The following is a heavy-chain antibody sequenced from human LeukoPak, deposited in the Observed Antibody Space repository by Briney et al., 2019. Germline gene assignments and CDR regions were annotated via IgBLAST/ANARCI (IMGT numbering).Heavy chain of an antibody. CDR2: IYYRGST. D-gene: IGHD3-16*02. V-gene: IGHV4-59*01. CDR1: GGSICSYY. CDR3: ARVEYDYVWGSYRYGFDD. J-gene: IGHJ4*02. Sequence: PSETLSLTCTVSGGSICSYYWSWLRQPPGKGLEWIGYIYYRGSTNYNPSLKSRVTISVDTSKNQFSLKLSSVTAADTAVYYCARVEYDYVWGSYRYGFDDWGQGTLVTVSS.